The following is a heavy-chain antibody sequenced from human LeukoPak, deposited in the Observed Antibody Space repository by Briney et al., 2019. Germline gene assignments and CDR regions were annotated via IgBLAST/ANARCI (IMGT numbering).Heavy chain of an antibody. CDR1: GFTFSSNE. D-gene: IGHD6-13*01. J-gene: IGHJ3*02. CDR3: AREAGSNWLDAFDI. V-gene: IGHV3-48*03. CDR2: ISESGGNK. Sequence: GGSLRLSCEASGFTFSSNEMNWIRQAPGKGLEGVSYISESGGNKYYSDSVNGRFTISRDNAKNSLYLQMNSLRAEDTAVYYCAREAGSNWLDAFDIWDQGTTVTVSS.